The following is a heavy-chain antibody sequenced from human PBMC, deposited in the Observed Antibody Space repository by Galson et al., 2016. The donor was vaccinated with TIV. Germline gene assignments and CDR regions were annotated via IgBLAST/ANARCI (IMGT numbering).Heavy chain of an antibody. Sequence: SGAEVKKPGESLKISCKSSGYNFDTYWIVWVRQMPGKGLEWMGTIYPGDSDTRYSPSFQGQVTMSADKSINTAYLQWSSLKASDSAIYYCTRQSTRSFDYWGQGTLVTVSS. CDR3: TRQSTRSFDY. V-gene: IGHV5-51*01. D-gene: IGHD5/OR15-5a*01. CDR1: GYNFDTYW. J-gene: IGHJ4*02. CDR2: IYPGDSDT.